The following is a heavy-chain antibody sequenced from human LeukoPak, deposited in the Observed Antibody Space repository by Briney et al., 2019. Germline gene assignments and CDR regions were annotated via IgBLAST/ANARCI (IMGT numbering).Heavy chain of an antibody. Sequence: SETLSLTCAVYGGSFTEYHWSWIRQPPGKSLEWIGEINYTGRTHYNPSLTSRVTISIDMSERQFSLRLTSVTAADTAVYYCARERRVEVSARQTVAFDMWAQGTMIIVSS. CDR1: GGSFTEYH. V-gene: IGHV4-34*01. D-gene: IGHD5/OR15-5a*01. CDR2: INYTGRT. J-gene: IGHJ3*02. CDR3: ARERRVEVSARQTVAFDM.